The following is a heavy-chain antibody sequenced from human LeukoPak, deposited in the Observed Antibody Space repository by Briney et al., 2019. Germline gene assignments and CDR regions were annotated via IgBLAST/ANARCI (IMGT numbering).Heavy chain of an antibody. CDR3: ARVLTVTTLYYYYYGMDV. CDR1: GGTFSSYA. V-gene: IGHV1-69*13. J-gene: IGHJ6*02. Sequence: GASVKVSCKASGGTFSSYAISWVRQAPGQGLEWMGGIIPIFGTANYAQKFQGRVTITADESTSTAYMELSSLRSEDKAVYYCARVLTVTTLYYYYYGMDVWGQGTTVTVSS. CDR2: IIPIFGTA. D-gene: IGHD4-17*01.